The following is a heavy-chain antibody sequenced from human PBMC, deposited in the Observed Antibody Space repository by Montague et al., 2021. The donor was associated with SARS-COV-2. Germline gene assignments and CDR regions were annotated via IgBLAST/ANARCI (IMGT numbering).Heavy chain of an antibody. CDR2: IDDCGAV. CDR1: GGSITGYY. Sequence: SETLSLTCTVSGGSITGYYRSWLRRSPGKGLEWIANIDDCGAVNYNPSXXRRVTISTDTSKNQLSFKVSPVTATDTAAYYCVRDHPYGGPRGAYDLWGQGTVVTVSS. D-gene: IGHD4-23*01. CDR3: VRDHPYGGPRGAYDL. V-gene: IGHV4-59*01. J-gene: IGHJ3*01.